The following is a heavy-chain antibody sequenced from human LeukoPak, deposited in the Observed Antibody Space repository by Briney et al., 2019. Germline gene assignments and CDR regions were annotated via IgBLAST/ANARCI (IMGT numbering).Heavy chain of an antibody. CDR3: ARGPYCSSTSCYSYYYYYMDV. CDR2: INPSGGST. Sequence: ASVKVSCKVSGYILTELSMHWVRQAPGQGLEWMGIINPSGGSTSYAQKFQGRVTMTRDMSTSTVYMELSSLRSEDTAVYYCARGPYCSSTSCYSYYYYYMDVWGKGTTVTVSS. D-gene: IGHD2-2*01. CDR1: GYILTELS. V-gene: IGHV1-46*01. J-gene: IGHJ6*03.